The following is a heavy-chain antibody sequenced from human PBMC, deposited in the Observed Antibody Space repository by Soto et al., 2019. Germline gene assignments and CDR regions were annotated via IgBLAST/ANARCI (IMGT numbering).Heavy chain of an antibody. CDR2: FYSGGST. CDR1: GCSVSNYY. V-gene: IGHV4-4*07. J-gene: IGHJ6*02. D-gene: IGHD2-8*01. CDR3: ASNGYYYYYGMDV. Sequence: SETLSLTCTASGCSVSNYYLSWIRQPAEKGLEWIGRFYSGGSTNYNPSLKSRVTMSVDTSKNQFSLKLTSVTAADTAMYYCASNGYYYYYGMDVWGQGTTVTVSS.